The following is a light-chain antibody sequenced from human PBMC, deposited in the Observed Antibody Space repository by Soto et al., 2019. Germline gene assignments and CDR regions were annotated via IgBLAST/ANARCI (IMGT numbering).Light chain of an antibody. J-gene: IGKJ1*01. V-gene: IGKV3-15*01. CDR2: GAS. CDR1: QTISNT. Sequence: EIVLTQSPGTLSLSPGERATLSCKASQTISNTFLAWYQRRPGQAPRLLIYGASGRATGIPTRFSGSGSGAEFTLTISSLQSDDFAVYYCQQSSKWPWTFGQGTKVDIK. CDR3: QQSSKWPWT.